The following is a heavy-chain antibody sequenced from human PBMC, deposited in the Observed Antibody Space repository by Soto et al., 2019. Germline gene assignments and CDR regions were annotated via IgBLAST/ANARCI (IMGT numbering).Heavy chain of an antibody. V-gene: IGHV3-53*04. D-gene: IGHD3-10*01. CDR2: IYSGGST. CDR3: ARGPPGYYYGMDV. CDR1: GFTVSSNY. J-gene: IGHJ6*02. Sequence: EVQLVESGGGLVQPGGSLRLSSAASGFTVSSNYMSWVRQAPGKGLEWVSVIYSGGSTYYADSVKGRFTISRHNSKNTLYLQMNSLRAEDTAVYYCARGPPGYYYGMDVWGQGTTVTVSS.